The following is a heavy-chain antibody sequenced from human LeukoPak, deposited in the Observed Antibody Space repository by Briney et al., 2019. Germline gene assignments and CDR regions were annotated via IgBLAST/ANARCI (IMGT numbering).Heavy chain of an antibody. Sequence: GGSLRLSCEASGFPFSTYGIQWVRRAPGKGLEWVALISYDGNNKYYGDSVKGRFTISRDNSKNTVYLQMSSLRDEDTAVYYCAKNERAWESLWFLDSWGQGIQVIVSS. D-gene: IGHD3-10*01. CDR3: AKNERAWESLWFLDS. V-gene: IGHV3-30*18. CDR2: ISYDGNNK. J-gene: IGHJ5*01. CDR1: GFPFSTYG.